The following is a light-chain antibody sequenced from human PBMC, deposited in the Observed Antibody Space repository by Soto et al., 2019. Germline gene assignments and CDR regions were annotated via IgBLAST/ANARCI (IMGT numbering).Light chain of an antibody. Sequence: QSALTQPASVSGSPGQTITISCTGTSSDVGGYNYVSWYQQHPVNAPKLLIYEVSNRPSGVSNRFSGSKSGNTASLTISGLQAEDEADYYCSSYTSSNTGVFGTGTKLTVL. CDR1: SSDVGGYNY. CDR3: SSYTSSNTGV. CDR2: EVS. V-gene: IGLV2-14*01. J-gene: IGLJ1*01.